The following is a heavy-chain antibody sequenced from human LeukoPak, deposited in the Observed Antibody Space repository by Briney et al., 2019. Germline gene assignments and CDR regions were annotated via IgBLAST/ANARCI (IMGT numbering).Heavy chain of an antibody. CDR3: VKDSITMVRGAIGFDY. J-gene: IGHJ4*02. CDR2: ISSNGGTT. CDR1: GFTFSSYA. D-gene: IGHD3-10*01. V-gene: IGHV3-64D*06. Sequence: GGSLRLSCSASGFTFSSYAMHWVRQAPGKGLEYVSAISSNGGTTYYADSVKGRFTISRDNSKNTLYLQMSSLSAEDTAVYYCVKDSITMVRGAIGFDYWGQGTLVTVSS.